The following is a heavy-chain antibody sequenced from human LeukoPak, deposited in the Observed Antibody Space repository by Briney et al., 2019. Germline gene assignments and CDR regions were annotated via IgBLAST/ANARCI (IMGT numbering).Heavy chain of an antibody. V-gene: IGHV1-69*05. CDR1: GGTFSSYA. D-gene: IGHD4-23*01. CDR3: ARDAGGNSHY. CDR2: IIPIFGTA. J-gene: IGHJ4*02. Sequence: SVKVSCKASGGTFSSYAISWVRQAPGQGLEWMGRIIPIFGTANYAQKFQGRDTITTDESTSTAYMELSSLRSEDTAVYYCARDAGGNSHYWGQGTLVTVSS.